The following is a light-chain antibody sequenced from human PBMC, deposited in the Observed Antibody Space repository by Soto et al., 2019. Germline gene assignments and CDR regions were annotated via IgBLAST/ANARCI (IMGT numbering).Light chain of an antibody. CDR2: DAS. V-gene: IGKV3-11*01. CDR1: QSVSSY. CDR3: QQRSNWVWA. Sequence: EIVLTQSPATLSLSPGERATLSCRASQSVSSYLAWYQQKPRQAPRLLIYDASNRATGIPARFSGSGSGTDFTLTISSLEPEDFAVYYCQQRSNWVWAFGQGTRLEIK. J-gene: IGKJ5*01.